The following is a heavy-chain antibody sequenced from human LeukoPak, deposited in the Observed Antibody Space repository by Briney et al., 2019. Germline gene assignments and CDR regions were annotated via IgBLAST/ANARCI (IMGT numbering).Heavy chain of an antibody. CDR3: ATSNDYGGRFDL. CDR1: GASISSYY. V-gene: IGHV4-4*07. D-gene: IGHD4-23*01. CDR2: ISPSGST. J-gene: IGHJ2*01. Sequence: PSETLSLTCTVSGASISSYYWSWIRQPAGRGLEWIACISPSGSTNYSPSLKGRLTMSVDTSKNQFSLRLSSVTAADTAVYYCATSNDYGGRFDLWGRGTLVTVSS.